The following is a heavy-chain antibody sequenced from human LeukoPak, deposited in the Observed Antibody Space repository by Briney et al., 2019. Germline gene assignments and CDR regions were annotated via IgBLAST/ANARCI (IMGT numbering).Heavy chain of an antibody. V-gene: IGHV3-30-3*01. D-gene: IGHD3-10*01. CDR1: GFTFTYYA. CDR3: ASGDYFGSGSPGYYFDY. CDR2: DGNNK. Sequence: PGGSLRLSCAASGFTFTYYAMLWVRQGPGKRLEWVAVDGNNKYYADSVKGRFTISRDNSKSTLYLQLNSLRPEDTAVYYCASGDYFGSGSPGYYFDYWGQGTLVTVSS. J-gene: IGHJ4*02.